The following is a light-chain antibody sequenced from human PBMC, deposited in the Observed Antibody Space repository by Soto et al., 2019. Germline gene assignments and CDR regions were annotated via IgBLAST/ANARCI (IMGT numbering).Light chain of an antibody. CDR1: QSVRSY. Sequence: EIVLTQSPATLSLSPGERATLSCRASQSVRSYLAWYQQKPGQAPRLLIYDASNRATGIPARFSGSGSGTDFTLTISSLEPEDFAVYYCQQRSDWPPTFGGGTKVDNK. CDR2: DAS. CDR3: QQRSDWPPT. V-gene: IGKV3-11*01. J-gene: IGKJ4*01.